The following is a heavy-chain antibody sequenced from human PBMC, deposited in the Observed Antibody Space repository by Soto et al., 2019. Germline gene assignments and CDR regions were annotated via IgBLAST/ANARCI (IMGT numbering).Heavy chain of an antibody. CDR2: ISPYNGDT. CDR3: ARYCSSTSCDHSFDY. D-gene: IGHD2-2*01. CDR1: GYRFTNSD. V-gene: IGHV1-18*01. J-gene: IGHJ4*02. Sequence: AASVKVSGKASGYRFTNSDISWVRQAPGQGLEWMGWISPYNGDTNYAQKLQGRVTMTTDTSTSTAYMELSRLRFDDTAVYYCARYCSSTSCDHSFDYWGQGTLVTVSS.